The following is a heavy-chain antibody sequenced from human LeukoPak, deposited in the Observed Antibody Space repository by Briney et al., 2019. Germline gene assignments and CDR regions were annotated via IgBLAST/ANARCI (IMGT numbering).Heavy chain of an antibody. CDR1: GFTFDDYV. V-gene: IGHV3-23*01. CDR3: TGAPWSDP. CDR2: ISGSGGST. Sequence: GGSLRLSCAASGFTFDDYVMNWVRQAPGKGLEWVSAISGSGGSTYYADSVKGRFTTSRDNSKNTLYLQMNSLRAEDTAVYYCTGAPWSDPWGQGTLVTVSS. J-gene: IGHJ5*02.